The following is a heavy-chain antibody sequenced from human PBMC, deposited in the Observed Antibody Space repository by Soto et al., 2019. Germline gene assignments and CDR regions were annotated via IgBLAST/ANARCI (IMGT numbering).Heavy chain of an antibody. V-gene: IGHV3-30*03. D-gene: IGHD4-4*01. J-gene: IGHJ4*02. CDR3: ARAPYSNAWYRFDL. CDR1: GFTFSSYG. CDR2: ISYDGSNK. Sequence: PGGSLRLSCAASGFTFSSYGMHWVRQAPGKGLEWVAVISYDGSNKYYADSVKGRFTISRDNAKKLLYLQMNGLRAEDTALYYCARAPYSNAWYRFDLWGQGTLVTVSS.